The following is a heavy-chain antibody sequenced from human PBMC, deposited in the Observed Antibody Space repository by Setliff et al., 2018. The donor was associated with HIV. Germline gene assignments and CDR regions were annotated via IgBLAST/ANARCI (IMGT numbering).Heavy chain of an antibody. J-gene: IGHJ6*03. CDR3: GRTMTYYYLCMDV. CDR1: GGSISSNSW. Sequence: SETLSLTCDVSGGSISSNSWWTWVRQPPGKGLEWIGQSYHGGNTRYNPSLKSRLTMSIDKSKNQVSLELSSVTAADTAVYYCGRTMTYYYLCMDVWGNGTTVTVSS. CDR2: SYHGGNT. V-gene: IGHV4-4*02.